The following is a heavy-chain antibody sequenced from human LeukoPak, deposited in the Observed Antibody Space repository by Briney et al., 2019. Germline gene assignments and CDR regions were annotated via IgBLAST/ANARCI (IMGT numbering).Heavy chain of an antibody. D-gene: IGHD4-17*01. CDR3: ARGYGDHTCDY. J-gene: IGHJ4*02. V-gene: IGHV3-21*01. CDR2: ISSSSSYI. CDR1: GFTFSSYW. Sequence: PGGSLRLSCAASGFTFSSYWMHWVRQAPGKGLEWVSSISSSSSYIYYADSVKGRFTITRDNAKNSLYLQMNSLRAEDTTVYYCARGYGDHTCDYWGQGTLVTVSS.